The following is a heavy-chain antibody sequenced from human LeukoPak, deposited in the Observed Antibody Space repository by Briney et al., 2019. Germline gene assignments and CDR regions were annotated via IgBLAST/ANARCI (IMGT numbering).Heavy chain of an antibody. CDR1: GFTFSHHW. Sequence: GGSLRLSCAASGFTFSHHWMHWVRQAPGKGLVWVSHISSDESSTTYADSVKGRFTISRDNRKNTLYLQMNSLRVEDTAMYYCTRNPDGRNWFDPWGQGTLVTVSS. V-gene: IGHV3-74*01. D-gene: IGHD1-14*01. CDR2: ISSDESST. CDR3: TRNPDGRNWFDP. J-gene: IGHJ5*02.